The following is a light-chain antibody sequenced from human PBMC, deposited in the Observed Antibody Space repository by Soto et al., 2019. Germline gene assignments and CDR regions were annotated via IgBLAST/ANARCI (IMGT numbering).Light chain of an antibody. J-gene: IGLJ2*01. Sequence: QSVLTQPASVSGSPGQSITISCTGTSSDVGGYNSVSWYQQHPGKAPKLKIYEVSNRPSGVSNRFSGSKSGNTASLTISGLQADDEADYYCSSYTSISTVVFGGGTKLTVL. CDR1: SSDVGGYNS. V-gene: IGLV2-14*01. CDR2: EVS. CDR3: SSYTSISTVV.